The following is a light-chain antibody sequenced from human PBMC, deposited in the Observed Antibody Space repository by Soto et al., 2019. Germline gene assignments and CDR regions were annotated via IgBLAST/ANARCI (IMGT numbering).Light chain of an antibody. J-gene: IGKJ4*01. CDR3: QQYNNWPPLT. CDR2: GAS. CDR1: QSVSSN. Sequence: EIVMTQSPATLSVSPGERATLSCRASQSVSSNLAWYQQKPVQAPRLLIYGASTRATGIPARFSGSGSGTELTLTISSLQSEDFAVYYCQQYNNWPPLTFGGGTKVEIK. V-gene: IGKV3-15*01.